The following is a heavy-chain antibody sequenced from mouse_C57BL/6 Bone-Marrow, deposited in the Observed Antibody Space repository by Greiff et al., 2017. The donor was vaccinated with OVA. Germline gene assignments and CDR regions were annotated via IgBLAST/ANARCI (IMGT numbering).Heavy chain of an antibody. J-gene: IGHJ4*01. CDR1: GFSLTSYG. Sequence: VQLQESGPGLVQPSQSLSITCTVSGFSLTSYGVHWVRQSPGKGLEWLGVIWSGGSTDYNAAFISRLSISKDNSKSQVFFKMNSLQADDTAIYYCARNRGYYDYVCYAMDYWGQGTSVTVSS. V-gene: IGHV2-2*01. CDR2: IWSGGST. CDR3: ARNRGYYDYVCYAMDY. D-gene: IGHD2-4*01.